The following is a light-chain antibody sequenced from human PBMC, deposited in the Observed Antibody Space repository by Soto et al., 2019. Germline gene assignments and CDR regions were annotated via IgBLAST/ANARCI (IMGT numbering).Light chain of an antibody. J-gene: IGKJ1*01. CDR3: QQRSNAWT. CDR1: QSISNK. Sequence: EIVLTQSPATLSLSPGERATLSCRASQSISNKLGWYQQKPGQAPRLLISDASNRAAGIPGRFSGSGSGTDFTLTIGSLEPEEYAVYYCQQRSNAWTFGQGTKVEMK. CDR2: DAS. V-gene: IGKV3-11*01.